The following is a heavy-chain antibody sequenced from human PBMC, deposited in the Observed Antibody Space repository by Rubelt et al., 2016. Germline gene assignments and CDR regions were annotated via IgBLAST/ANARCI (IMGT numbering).Heavy chain of an antibody. D-gene: IGHD3-10*01. V-gene: IGHV1-18*01. CDR1: GYTFTSYG. J-gene: IGHJ4*02. Sequence: QVQLVQSGAEVKKPGASVKVSCKASGYTFTSYGISWVRQAPGQGLEWMGWISAYNGNTNYAQKRQGRVTMTTDTSTSTADMELRSLRSEDTAVYYCARDPGPRGNDYWGQGTLVTVSS. CDR3: ARDPGPRGNDY. CDR2: ISAYNGNT.